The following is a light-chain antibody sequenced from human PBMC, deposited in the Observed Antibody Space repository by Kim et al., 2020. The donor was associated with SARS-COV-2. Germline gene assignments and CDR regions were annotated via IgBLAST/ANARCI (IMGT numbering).Light chain of an antibody. CDR1: QNIDTY. CDR3: QQRNSWPPAVT. V-gene: IGKV3-11*01. CDR2: DAS. Sequence: PVERATLSCRSSQNIDTYLAWYQQRPGQAPRLLGYDASNRATGVPDRFSGSGSVTDFTLTISSLEPEDFSIYYCQQRNSWPPAVTFGGGTKVDIK. J-gene: IGKJ4*01.